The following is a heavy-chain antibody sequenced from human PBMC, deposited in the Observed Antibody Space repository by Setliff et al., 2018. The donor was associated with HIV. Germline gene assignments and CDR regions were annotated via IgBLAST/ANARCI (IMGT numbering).Heavy chain of an antibody. Sequence: GASVKVSCKASGYTFTSYGISWVRQATGQGLEWMGWMNPNSGNTGYAQKFQGRVTMTRDTSTSTVYMELSSLRSEDTAVYYCARAYWITGNDYWGQGTLVTVSS. D-gene: IGHD1-20*01. CDR1: GYTFTSYG. CDR2: MNPNSGNT. J-gene: IGHJ4*02. CDR3: ARAYWITGNDY. V-gene: IGHV1-8*02.